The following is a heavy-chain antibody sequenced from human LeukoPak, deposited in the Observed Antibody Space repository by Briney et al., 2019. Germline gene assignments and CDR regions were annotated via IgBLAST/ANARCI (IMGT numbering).Heavy chain of an antibody. V-gene: IGHV4-4*07. J-gene: IGHJ3*02. CDR3: ARDRIWNDAGHDPFDI. D-gene: IGHD1-1*01. CDR1: GASLSSYY. CDR2: IYTSANT. Sequence: PSETLSLTCTVSGASLSSYYWSWIRQPAGKGLEWIGRIYTSANTNYSPSFKSRATISIDRSKNQFSLNLPSVTAADTAVYYCARDRIWNDAGHDPFDIWGQGTMVTVSS.